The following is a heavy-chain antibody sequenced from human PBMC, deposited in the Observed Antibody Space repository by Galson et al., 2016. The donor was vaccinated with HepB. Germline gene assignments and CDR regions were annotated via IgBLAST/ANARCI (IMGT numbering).Heavy chain of an antibody. CDR2: ISSSKTVI. CDR3: VRRSYCGGDCPPDFDY. D-gene: IGHD2-21*02. CDR1: GFTFNTYN. Sequence: SLRLSCAASGFTFNTYNMNWVRQAPGKGLEWISYISSSKTVISYADSVKGRFTVSRDNAKNSLYLQMNSLRDEDTAVYYCVRRSYCGGDCPPDFDYWGQGTLVTVSS. J-gene: IGHJ4*02. V-gene: IGHV3-48*02.